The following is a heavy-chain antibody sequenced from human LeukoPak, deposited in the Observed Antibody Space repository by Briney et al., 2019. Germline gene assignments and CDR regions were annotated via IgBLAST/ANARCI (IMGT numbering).Heavy chain of an antibody. CDR2: SNPTGST. Sequence: SETLSLTCAVYGGSFSGLYWNWIRQPPGKGLEWIGESNPTGSTNYNPSLKSRVTMSLDTSKNQFSLKLSSVTAADTAVYYCAVGYCTKGVCGGSWGQGTLVTVSS. D-gene: IGHD2-8*01. CDR3: AVGYCTKGVCGGS. V-gene: IGHV4-34*01. CDR1: GGSFSGLY. J-gene: IGHJ5*02.